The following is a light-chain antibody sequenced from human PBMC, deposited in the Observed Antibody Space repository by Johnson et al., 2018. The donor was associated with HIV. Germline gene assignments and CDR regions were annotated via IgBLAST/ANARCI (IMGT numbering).Light chain of an antibody. CDR1: SSNIGNNY. J-gene: IGLJ1*01. Sequence: QLVLTQPPSVAAAPGQKVTISCSGSSSNIGNNYVSWYQQLQGTAPKLLIYENNKRPSGIPDRFSGSKSGTSATLGITGLQTGDEADYYCGTWDSSLSVNYVFGTVTKVTVL. CDR3: GTWDSSLSVNYV. V-gene: IGLV1-51*02. CDR2: ENN.